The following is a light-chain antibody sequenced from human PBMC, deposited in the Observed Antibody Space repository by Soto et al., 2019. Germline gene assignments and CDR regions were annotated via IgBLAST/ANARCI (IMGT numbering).Light chain of an antibody. V-gene: IGLV2-8*01. CDR2: DVS. Sequence: QSALTQPPSASGSPGQSVTISCTGTSGDVGRYDFVSWYQHHPGKAPKLMIYDVSQRPSGVPDRFSGSKSGNTASLTVSGLQAEDESDYYCNSYADSNTYVFGTGTKLTVL. J-gene: IGLJ1*01. CDR1: SGDVGRYDF. CDR3: NSYADSNTYV.